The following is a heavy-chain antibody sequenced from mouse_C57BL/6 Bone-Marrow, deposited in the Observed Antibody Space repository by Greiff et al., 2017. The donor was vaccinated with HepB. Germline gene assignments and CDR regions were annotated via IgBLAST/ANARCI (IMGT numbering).Heavy chain of an antibody. CDR3: VNGYDYYAMDY. CDR2: IRSKSNNYAT. V-gene: IGHV10-1*01. Sequence: EVHLVESGGGLVQPKGSLKLSCAASGFSFNTYAMNWVRQAPGKGLEWVARIRSKSNNYATYYADSVKDRFTISRDDSESMLYLQMNNLKTEDTAMYYCVNGYDYYAMDYWGQGTSVTVSS. D-gene: IGHD2-2*01. J-gene: IGHJ4*01. CDR1: GFSFNTYA.